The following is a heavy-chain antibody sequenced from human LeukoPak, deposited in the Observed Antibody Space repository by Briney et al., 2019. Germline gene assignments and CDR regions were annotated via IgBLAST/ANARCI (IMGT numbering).Heavy chain of an antibody. Sequence: SETLSLTCSACSISSSSYYWGWIRQPPGKGLEWIGSIYYSGSTYYDPSLKSRVTISVDTSKNQFSLKLSSVTAADTAVYYCARPYDSSGYYSGVGPDAFDIWGQGTTGTASS. CDR3: ARPYDSSGYYSGVGPDAFDI. V-gene: IGHV4-39*07. J-gene: IGHJ3*02. D-gene: IGHD3-22*01. CDR2: IYYSGST. CDR1: ACSISSSSYY.